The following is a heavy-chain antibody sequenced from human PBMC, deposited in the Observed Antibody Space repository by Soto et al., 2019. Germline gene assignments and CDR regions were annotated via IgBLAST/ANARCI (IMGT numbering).Heavy chain of an antibody. J-gene: IGHJ4*02. V-gene: IGHV3-48*01. CDR1: GFTFSSYS. CDR3: ARDIDG. D-gene: IGHD2-15*01. Sequence: EVQVVESGGGLVQPGGSLRLSCAASGFTFSSYSMNWVRQAPGKGLEWVSYISSSSSTKFYEDSVNGRFTISRDNARNSLSLQMNSLRAEDTAVYYCARDIDGGGQGTLVTVSS. CDR2: ISSSSSTK.